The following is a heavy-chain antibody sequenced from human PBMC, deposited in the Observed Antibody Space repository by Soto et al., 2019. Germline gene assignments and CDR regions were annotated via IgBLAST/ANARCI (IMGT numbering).Heavy chain of an antibody. V-gene: IGHV4-59*01. D-gene: IGHD3-16*01. J-gene: IGHJ4*02. CDR3: ARGALGGAFDY. CDR1: GGSITTSY. Sequence: LSLTCTVSGGSITTSYWSWIRQPPGKGLEWIGYIYHSGSTNYNPSLNSRVTISIDTSKNQFSLRLSSVTAADAAVYYCARGALGGAFDYWGQGALVTVSS. CDR2: IYHSGST.